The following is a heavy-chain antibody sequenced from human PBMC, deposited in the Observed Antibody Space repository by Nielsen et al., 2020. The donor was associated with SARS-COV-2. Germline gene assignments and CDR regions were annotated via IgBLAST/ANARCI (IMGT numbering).Heavy chain of an antibody. CDR2: IYSGGSST. Sequence: GGSLRLSCAASGFTFSSYAMSWVRQAPGKGLEWVSVIYSGGSSTYYADSVKGRFTISRDNSKNTLYLQMNSLRAEDTAVYYCAKESTYSNYEADAWGQGTLVTVSS. V-gene: IGHV3-23*03. CDR3: AKESTYSNYEADA. J-gene: IGHJ5*02. D-gene: IGHD4-11*01. CDR1: GFTFSSYA.